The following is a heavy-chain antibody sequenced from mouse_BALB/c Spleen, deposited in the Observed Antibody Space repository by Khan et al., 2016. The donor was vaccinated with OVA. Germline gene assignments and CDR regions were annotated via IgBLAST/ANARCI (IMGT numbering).Heavy chain of an antibody. CDR3: VRGGAYYRSDGWFAY. CDR1: GYTFTTYM. CDR2: IIPSNDYT. J-gene: IGHJ3*01. D-gene: IGHD2-14*01. V-gene: IGHV1-4*01. Sequence: QIQLVQSGAELARPGASVKMSCKASGYTFTTYMIHWVKQRPGQGLEWIGYIIPSNDYTNYNQKFKDRATLTADKSSSTAYMQLSSLTSEDSAVYYCVRGGAYYRSDGWFAYWGQGTLVTVSA.